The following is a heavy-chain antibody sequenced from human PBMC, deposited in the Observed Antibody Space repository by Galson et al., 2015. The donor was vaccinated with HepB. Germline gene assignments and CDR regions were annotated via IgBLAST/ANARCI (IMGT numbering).Heavy chain of an antibody. V-gene: IGHV1-8*02. CDR3: ASRTGNDPWDY. CDR1: GGTFSSYA. CDR2: MNPNSGNT. Sequence: SVKVSCKASGGTFSSYAISWVRQAPGQGLEWMGWMNPNSGNTGYAQKFQGRVTMTRNTSISTAYMELSSLRSEDTAVYYCASRTGNDPWDYWGQGTLVTVSS. D-gene: IGHD1-1*01. J-gene: IGHJ4*02.